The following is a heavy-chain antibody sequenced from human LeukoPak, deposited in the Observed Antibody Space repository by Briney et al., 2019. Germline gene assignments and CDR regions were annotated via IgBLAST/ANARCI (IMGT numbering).Heavy chain of an antibody. CDR2: INHSGST. J-gene: IGHJ4*02. CDR1: GGSFSGYY. D-gene: IGHD3-10*01. V-gene: IGHV4-34*01. Sequence: KASETLSLTCAVYGGSFSGYYWSWIRQPPGKGLEWLGEINHSGSTNYNPSLKSRVTISVDTSKNQFSLKLSPVTAADTAVYYCARMGRETMVRGVMIWGQGTLVTVSS. CDR3: ARMGRETMVRGVMI.